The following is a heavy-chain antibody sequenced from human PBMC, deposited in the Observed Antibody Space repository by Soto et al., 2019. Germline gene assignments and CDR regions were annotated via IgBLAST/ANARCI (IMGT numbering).Heavy chain of an antibody. CDR2: IYYSGST. D-gene: IGHD3-22*01. Sequence: PSETLSLTCTVSGGSISSYYWSWIRQPPGKGLEWIGYIYYSGSTNYNPSLKSRVTISVDTSKNQFSLKLSSVTAADTAVYYCARARHYHSSEDYWGQGTLVTVSS. V-gene: IGHV4-59*01. CDR3: ARARHYHSSEDY. J-gene: IGHJ4*02. CDR1: GGSISSYY.